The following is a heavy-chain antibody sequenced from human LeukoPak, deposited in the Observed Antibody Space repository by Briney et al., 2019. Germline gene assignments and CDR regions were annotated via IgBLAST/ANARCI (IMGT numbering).Heavy chain of an antibody. CDR1: GFTFSSYA. V-gene: IGHV3-23*01. J-gene: IGHJ4*02. Sequence: GGSLRLSCAASGFTFSSYAMSWVRQAPGEGLEWVSAISGSGGTTYYADSVKGRFTISRDNSKNTVHLQMNSLRAEDTAVYYCAKRLSASDWFEVDYWGQGTLVTVSS. CDR3: AKRLSASDWFEVDY. D-gene: IGHD3-9*01. CDR2: ISGSGGTT.